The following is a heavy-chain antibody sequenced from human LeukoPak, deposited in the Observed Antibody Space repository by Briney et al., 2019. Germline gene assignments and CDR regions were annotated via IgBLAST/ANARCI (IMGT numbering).Heavy chain of an antibody. CDR1: GVTFSNAW. Sequence: PGGSLRLSCAASGVTFSNAWMSWVRQAPGKGLEWVGRIKSKTDGGTTDYAEPVKGRFTITRDDSKHTLYLQMNSLKTEDTAVYYCARVFLGYDIPPNDYWGQGTLVTVSS. V-gene: IGHV3-15*01. CDR3: ARVFLGYDIPPNDY. CDR2: IKSKTDGGTT. J-gene: IGHJ4*02. D-gene: IGHD3-9*01.